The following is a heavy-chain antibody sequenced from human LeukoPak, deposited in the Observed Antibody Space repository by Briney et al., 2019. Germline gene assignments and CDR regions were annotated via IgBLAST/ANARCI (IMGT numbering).Heavy chain of an antibody. Sequence: ETLSLTCTVSGASISRYYWSWIRQPAGKGLEWIGRIYTSGSTNYNPSLKSRVTISVDTSKNQFSLKLSSVTAADTAVYYCARIRYFDWDDDYWGQGTLVTVSS. J-gene: IGHJ4*02. V-gene: IGHV4-4*07. CDR3: ARIRYFDWDDDY. CDR1: GASISRYY. D-gene: IGHD3-9*01. CDR2: IYTSGST.